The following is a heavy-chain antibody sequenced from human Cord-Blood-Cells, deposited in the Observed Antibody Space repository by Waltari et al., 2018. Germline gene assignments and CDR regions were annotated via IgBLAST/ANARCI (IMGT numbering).Heavy chain of an antibody. CDR2: INHSGST. CDR3: ASGGAYYDILTGYYY. J-gene: IGHJ4*02. V-gene: IGHV4-34*01. D-gene: IGHD3-9*01. Sequence: QVQLQQWGAGLLKPSETLSLTCAVYGGSFSGYYWSWIRQPPGKGLEWIGEINHSGSTNYTPSLKSRVTISVDTSKNQFSLKLSSVTAADTAVYYCASGGAYYDILTGYYYWGQGTLVTVSS. CDR1: GGSFSGYY.